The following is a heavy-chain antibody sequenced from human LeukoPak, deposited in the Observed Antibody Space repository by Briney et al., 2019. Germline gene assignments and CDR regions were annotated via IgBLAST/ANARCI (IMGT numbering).Heavy chain of an antibody. J-gene: IGHJ6*02. CDR1: GFTFSSYA. CDR2: ISGSGGST. V-gene: IGHV3-23*01. CDR3: AKDPDYGDSFYCYYGMDV. D-gene: IGHD4-17*01. Sequence: QSGGSLRLSCAASGFTFSSYAMSWVRQAPGKGLEWVSAISGSGGSTYYADSVKGRFTISRDNSKNTLYLQMNSLRAEDTAVYYCAKDPDYGDSFYCYYGMDVWGQGTTVTVSS.